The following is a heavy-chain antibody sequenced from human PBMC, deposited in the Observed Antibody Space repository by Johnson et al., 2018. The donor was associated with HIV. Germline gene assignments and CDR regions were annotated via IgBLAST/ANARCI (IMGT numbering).Heavy chain of an antibody. CDR2: IGSNGLTI. J-gene: IGHJ3*01. V-gene: IGHV3-9*01. D-gene: IGHD6-6*01. CDR1: GFTFDDYA. Sequence: VQLVESGGGLVQPGRSLRLSCAASGFTFDDYAMHWVRQGPGKGLEWVAGIGSNGLTIGSVDSVKGRFTISRDSSKIAVYLQMRSLRAEDTALYYCARGSSGSFDLWGRGTMVTVSS. CDR3: ARGSSGSFDL.